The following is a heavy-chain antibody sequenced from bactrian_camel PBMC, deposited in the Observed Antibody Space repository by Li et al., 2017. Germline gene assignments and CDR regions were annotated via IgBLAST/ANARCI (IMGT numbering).Heavy chain of an antibody. CDR3: ATAYPKVVRTCRVGLGR. CDR1: GFTFSTYA. V-gene: IGHV3S40*01. CDR2: INSGGST. J-gene: IGHJ6*01. D-gene: IGHD1*01. Sequence: DVQLVESGGGLVQPGGSLRLSCTASGFTFSTYAMSWIRQAPGKGLEWVSAINSGGSTYYADSVKGQFTISQDVPKNTVYLQMNNLKPEDTAMYYCATAYPKVVRTCRVGLGRWGQGTQVTVS.